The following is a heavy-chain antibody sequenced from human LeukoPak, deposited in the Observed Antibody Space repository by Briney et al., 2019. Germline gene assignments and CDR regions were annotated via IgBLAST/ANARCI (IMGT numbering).Heavy chain of an antibody. J-gene: IGHJ4*02. V-gene: IGHV3-49*04. D-gene: IGHD6-13*01. CDR3: SRDFGITAPYYFDY. CDR1: GFTFGDYA. Sequence: GRSLRLSCTTSGFTFGDYAMSWVRQAPGKGLEWVGIIRSKAYGGTTEYAAAVKGRFTISRDDSRSIAYLQMNSLKTEDTAVYYCSRDFGITAPYYFDYWGQGTLVTVSS. CDR2: IRSKAYGGTT.